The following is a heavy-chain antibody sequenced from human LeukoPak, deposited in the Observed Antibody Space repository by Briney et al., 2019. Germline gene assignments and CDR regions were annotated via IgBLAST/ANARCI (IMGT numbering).Heavy chain of an antibody. D-gene: IGHD6-19*01. J-gene: IGHJ4*02. V-gene: IGHV1-2*02. CDR3: ASYDPAVADAGFDY. CDR1: GYTFTGYY. Sequence: ASVKVSRKASGYTFTGYYMHWVRQAPGQGLEWVGWINPNSGGTNYAQNLQGRVTMTSDTYISTAYMELSRLRSDDTAVYYCASYDPAVADAGFDYWGQGTLVTVSS. CDR2: INPNSGGT.